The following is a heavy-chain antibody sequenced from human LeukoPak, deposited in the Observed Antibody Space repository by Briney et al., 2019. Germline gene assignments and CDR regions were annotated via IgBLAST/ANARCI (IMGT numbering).Heavy chain of an antibody. CDR2: IYYSGST. CDR1: GGSISGYY. CDR3: ARDRKRADTFGSWFDP. Sequence: SETLSLTCTVSGGSISGYYWSWIRQPPGKGLEWMGYIYYSGSTNYNPSLKSRVTISVDTSKNQFSLRLTSMTTADTAAYYCARDRKRADTFGSWFDPWGQGTRVTVSS. J-gene: IGHJ5*02. D-gene: IGHD3-3*01. V-gene: IGHV4-59*01.